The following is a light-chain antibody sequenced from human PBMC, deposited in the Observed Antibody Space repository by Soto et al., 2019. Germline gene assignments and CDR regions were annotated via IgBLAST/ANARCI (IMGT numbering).Light chain of an antibody. V-gene: IGKV3-20*01. Sequence: EIVLTQSPGTLTLSPGESAALSCRASQTISNNYLVWYRQKPGQAPRLLIYAVSSRAAGIPDRFSGSGSGTDFALTIGRLEPEDSAVYYCQQHSNSPWTFGQGTRVEI. CDR1: QTISNNY. CDR2: AVS. CDR3: QQHSNSPWT. J-gene: IGKJ1*01.